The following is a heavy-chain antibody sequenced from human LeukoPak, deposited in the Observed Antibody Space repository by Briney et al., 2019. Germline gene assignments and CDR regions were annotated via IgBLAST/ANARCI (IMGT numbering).Heavy chain of an antibody. J-gene: IGHJ3*02. CDR2: IYYSGST. V-gene: IGHV4-59*08. CDR1: GGSISSYY. D-gene: IGHD3-22*01. Sequence: SETLSLTCTVSGGSISSYYWSWIRQPPGKGLEWIGYIYYSGSTNYNPSLKSRVTISVDTSKNQFSLKLSSVTAADTAVYYCARRSYDSSGYYWADAFDIWGQGTMVTVSS. CDR3: ARRSYDSSGYYWADAFDI.